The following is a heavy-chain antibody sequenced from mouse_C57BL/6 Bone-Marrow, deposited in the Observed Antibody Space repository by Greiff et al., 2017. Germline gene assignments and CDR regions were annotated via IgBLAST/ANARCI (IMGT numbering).Heavy chain of an antibody. CDR1: GYSFTGYF. Sequence: SGPELVKPGDSVKISCKASGYSFTGYFMNWVMQSHGKSLEWIGRINPYNGDTFYNQKFKGKATLTVDKATSTAHMELRSRTSEDSAVYYCTRGTLWYYFDYWGKGTTLTVSS. CDR2: INPYNGDT. J-gene: IGHJ2*01. D-gene: IGHD1-1*02. V-gene: IGHV1-20*01. CDR3: TRGTLWYYFDY.